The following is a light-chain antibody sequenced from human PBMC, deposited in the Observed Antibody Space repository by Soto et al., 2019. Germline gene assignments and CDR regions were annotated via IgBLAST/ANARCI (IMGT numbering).Light chain of an antibody. Sequence: EIVLTQSPATLSSFPGDRVTLSCRASQYINTRLAWYQQKPGQAPRLLIYGASTRATGIPARFSGSGSGTEFTLTISSLQSEDFAVYYCQQHNNWPRTFGQGTKVDIK. CDR3: QQHNNWPRT. V-gene: IGKV3-15*01. CDR1: QYINTR. J-gene: IGKJ1*01. CDR2: GAS.